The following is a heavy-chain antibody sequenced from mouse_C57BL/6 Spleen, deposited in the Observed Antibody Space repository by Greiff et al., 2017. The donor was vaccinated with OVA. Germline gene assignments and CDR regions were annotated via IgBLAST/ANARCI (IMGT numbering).Heavy chain of an antibody. CDR2: INPNNGGT. CDR3: ARWDGNLPHYYAMDY. CDR1: GYTFTDYN. D-gene: IGHD2-1*01. J-gene: IGHJ4*01. Sequence: VQLQQSGPELVKPGASVKIPCKASGYTFTDYNMDWVKQSHGKSLEWIGDINPNNGGTIYNQKFKGKATLTVDKSSSTAYMELRSLTSEDTAVYYCARWDGNLPHYYAMDYWGQGTSVTVSS. V-gene: IGHV1-18*01.